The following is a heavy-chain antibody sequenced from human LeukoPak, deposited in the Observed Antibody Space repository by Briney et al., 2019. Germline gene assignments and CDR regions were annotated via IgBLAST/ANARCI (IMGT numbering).Heavy chain of an antibody. Sequence: ASVKVSCKASGYTFTSYGISWVRQAPGQGREWMGWISAYNGNTSYAQKFQGRVTITADKSTSTAYMELSSLRSEDTAVYYCARDGIITMVRGVRVGAFDIWGQGTMVTVSS. CDR2: ISAYNGNT. CDR3: ARDGIITMVRGVRVGAFDI. V-gene: IGHV1-18*01. D-gene: IGHD3-10*01. J-gene: IGHJ3*02. CDR1: GYTFTSYG.